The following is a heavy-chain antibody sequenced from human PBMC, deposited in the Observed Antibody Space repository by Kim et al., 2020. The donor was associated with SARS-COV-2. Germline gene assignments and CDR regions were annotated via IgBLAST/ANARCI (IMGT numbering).Heavy chain of an antibody. Sequence: GGSLRLSCAASGFTFDDYAMHWVRQAPGKGLEWVSPISWDGGSTYYADSVKGRFTISRDNRKNSLYLQMNSLRAEDTALYYCAKDIAAAGKGDFDYWGQGTLVTVSS. CDR3: AKDIAAAGKGDFDY. V-gene: IGHV3-43D*03. J-gene: IGHJ4*02. CDR2: ISWDGGST. CDR1: GFTFDDYA. D-gene: IGHD6-13*01.